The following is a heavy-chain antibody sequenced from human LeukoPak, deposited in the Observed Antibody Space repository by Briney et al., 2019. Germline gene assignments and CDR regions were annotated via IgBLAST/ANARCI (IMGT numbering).Heavy chain of an antibody. CDR2: FDPEDGKT. V-gene: IGHV1-24*01. D-gene: IGHD6-13*01. Sequence: GASVKVSCKVSGYTLIELSMHWVRQAPGKGLEWMGGFDPEDGKTIYAQKFQGRITMTTDTSTSTANMELRSLRSDDTAVYYCARDHSSSCQLLDYWGQGTLVTISS. CDR1: GYTLIELS. J-gene: IGHJ4*02. CDR3: ARDHSSSCQLLDY.